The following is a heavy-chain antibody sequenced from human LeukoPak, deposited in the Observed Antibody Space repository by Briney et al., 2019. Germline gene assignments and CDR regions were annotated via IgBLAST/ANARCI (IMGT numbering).Heavy chain of an antibody. Sequence: GGSQRLSCAASGFTFTNYAMSWVRQPPGKGLEWVSALTVSGGGTYIADSVKVRFTISRDNSRNTLYLQMNSLTAEDTAVYYCAKLRISSVYSSIEYWGQGTLATVSS. CDR2: LTVSGGGT. V-gene: IGHV3-23*01. CDR3: AKLRISSVYSSIEY. J-gene: IGHJ4*02. CDR1: GFTFTNYA. D-gene: IGHD3-22*01.